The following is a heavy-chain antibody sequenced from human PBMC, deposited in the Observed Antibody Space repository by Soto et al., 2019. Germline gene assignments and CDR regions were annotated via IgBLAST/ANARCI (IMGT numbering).Heavy chain of an antibody. CDR2: ILVGGST. J-gene: IGHJ3*02. CDR1: GFTCSSYD. V-gene: IGHV3-23*01. Sequence: GGSLRLSCAASGFTCSSYDMSWVRQAPGKGLEWVSTILVGGSTHYPDSVKGRFTISRDNSKNTVFLQMNSLTPGDTAVYYCAKATATGGGAFDICGQGTVVTVSS. D-gene: IGHD2-8*02. CDR3: AKATATGGGAFDI.